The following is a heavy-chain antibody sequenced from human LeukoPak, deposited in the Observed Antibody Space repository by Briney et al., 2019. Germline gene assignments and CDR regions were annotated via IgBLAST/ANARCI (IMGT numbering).Heavy chain of an antibody. CDR3: ARSTMTTVTTHDAFDI. CDR1: GGTFSSYA. V-gene: IGHV1-69*01. CDR2: IIPIFGTA. D-gene: IGHD4-17*01. J-gene: IGHJ3*02. Sequence: SVKVSCKASGGTFSSYAISWMRQAPGQGLEWMGGIIPIFGTANYAQKFQGRVTITADESTSTAYMELSSLRSEDTAVYYCARSTMTTVTTHDAFDIWGQGTMVTVSS.